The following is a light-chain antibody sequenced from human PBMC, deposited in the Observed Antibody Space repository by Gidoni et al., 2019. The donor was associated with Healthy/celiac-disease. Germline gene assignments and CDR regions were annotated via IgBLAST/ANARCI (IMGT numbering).Light chain of an antibody. V-gene: IGKV1-5*03. CDR2: KAS. J-gene: IGKJ1*01. Sequence: DIQMTQFPSTLSASVGDRVTITCRASQSISSWLAWYQQKPGKAPKLLIYKASSLESGVPSRFSGSGSGTEFTLTISSLQPDDFATYYGQQYNSYWTFGQXTKVEIK. CDR1: QSISSW. CDR3: QQYNSYWT.